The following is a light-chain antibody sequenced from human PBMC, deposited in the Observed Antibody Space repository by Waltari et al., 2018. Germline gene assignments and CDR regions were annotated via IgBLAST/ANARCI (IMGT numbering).Light chain of an antibody. CDR3: QQSYSTPLT. Sequence: DIVMTQSPDSLAVSLGERATINCKSSQSVLRTSNNKDCLAWSQERPGQHPKLLLYWASTRESGVPDRFSGSGSGTDFTLTISSLQPEDFATYYCQQSYSTPLTFGGGTKVEIK. CDR2: WAS. J-gene: IGKJ4*01. CDR1: QSVLRTSNNKDC. V-gene: IGKV4-1*01.